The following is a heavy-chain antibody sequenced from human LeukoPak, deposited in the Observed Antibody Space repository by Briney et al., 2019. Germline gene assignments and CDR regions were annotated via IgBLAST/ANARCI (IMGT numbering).Heavy chain of an antibody. J-gene: IGHJ6*03. CDR1: GFTFSSYS. V-gene: IGHV3-21*01. CDR3: ARVGGDYGYYYYYMDV. CDR2: ISSSSSYI. D-gene: IGHD4-17*01. Sequence: PGGSLRLSCAASGFTFSSYSMNWVRQAPGKGLEWVSSISSSSSYIYYADSVKGRFTISRDNAKNSLYLQMNSLRAEDTAVYYCARVGGDYGYYYYYMDVWGKGTTVTVSS.